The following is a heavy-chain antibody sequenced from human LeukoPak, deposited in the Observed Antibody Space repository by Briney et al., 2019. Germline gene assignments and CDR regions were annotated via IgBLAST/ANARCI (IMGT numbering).Heavy chain of an antibody. D-gene: IGHD2/OR15-2a*01. Sequence: GGSLRLSCAASGNYWMHWVRQVPGKGLVWVSHINSDGSWTSYADSVKGRFTISKDNAKNTVYLQMNSLRAEDTAVYYCVSFYETYWGRGTLVTVS. V-gene: IGHV3-74*01. J-gene: IGHJ4*02. CDR2: INSDGSWT. CDR1: GNYW. CDR3: VSFYETY.